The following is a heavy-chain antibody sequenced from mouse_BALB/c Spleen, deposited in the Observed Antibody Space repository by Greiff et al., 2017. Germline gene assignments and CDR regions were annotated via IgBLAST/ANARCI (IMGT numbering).Heavy chain of an antibody. Sequence: QVQLKQSGAELMKPGASVKISCKATGYTFSSYWIEWVKQRPGHGLEWIGEILPGSGSTNYNEKFKGKATFTADTSSNTAYMQLSSLTSEDSAVYYCARGGGRAWFAYWGQGTLVTVSA. D-gene: IGHD3-3*01. CDR2: ILPGSGST. V-gene: IGHV1-9*01. J-gene: IGHJ3*01. CDR1: GYTFSSYW. CDR3: ARGGGRAWFAY.